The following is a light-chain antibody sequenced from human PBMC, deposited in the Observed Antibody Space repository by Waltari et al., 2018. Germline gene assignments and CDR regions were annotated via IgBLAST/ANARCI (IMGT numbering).Light chain of an antibody. CDR1: RSNVGNNY. Sequence: QSVLTQPPSASGTPGQRVTISCSGSRSNVGNNYVYWYQQPPGTAPQLLIYRNNQRPSGVPDRFSGSKSGTSASLAISGLRSEDEADYYCAAWDDSLSGRVFGGGTKVTVL. J-gene: IGLJ3*02. CDR2: RNN. CDR3: AAWDDSLSGRV. V-gene: IGLV1-47*01.